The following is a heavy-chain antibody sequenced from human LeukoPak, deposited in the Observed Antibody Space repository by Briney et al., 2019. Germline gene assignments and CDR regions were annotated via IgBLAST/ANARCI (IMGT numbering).Heavy chain of an antibody. Sequence: GGSLRLSCAASGFTFSDYSMSWIRQAPGKGLEWVSYISSSVSSSGTTIYYADSVKGRFTISRDNAKNSLYLQMNSLRAEDTAVYYCARRHCSSTTICPLVDYWGQGTLVTVSS. V-gene: IGHV3-11*04. CDR2: ISSSVSSSGTTI. D-gene: IGHD2/OR15-2a*01. CDR1: GFTFSDYS. J-gene: IGHJ4*02. CDR3: ARRHCSSTTICPLVDY.